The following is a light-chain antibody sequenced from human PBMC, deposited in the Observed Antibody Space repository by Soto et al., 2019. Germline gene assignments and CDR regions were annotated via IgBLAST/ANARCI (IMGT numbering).Light chain of an antibody. CDR3: GSSSGITTLL. CDR2: EVS. CDR1: TSDIGAYNY. Sequence: QSVLTQPASVSGSPGQSITISCTGTTSDIGAYNYVSWYQQHAGKAPKLIIYEVSRRPSGVSNRFSGSKSGSTASLTISGLQAEDEALYYCGSSSGITTLLFATGTKV. V-gene: IGLV2-14*01. J-gene: IGLJ1*01.